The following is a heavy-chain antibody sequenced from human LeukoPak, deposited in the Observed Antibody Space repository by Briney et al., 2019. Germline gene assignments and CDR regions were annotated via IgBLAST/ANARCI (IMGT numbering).Heavy chain of an antibody. J-gene: IGHJ4*02. CDR1: GGSISSGGYY. V-gene: IGHV4-31*03. CDR2: VYYSGSN. Sequence: SQTLSLTCTVSGGSISSGGYYWSWLRQHPGKGREGIGYVYYSGSNYYHRSIKSRVTISVDTSKNQFCLQLSSVTAADTAVYYCAKEFDSGGFFDCWGQGHLVTVSS. CDR3: AKEFDSGGFFDC. D-gene: IGHD3-22*01.